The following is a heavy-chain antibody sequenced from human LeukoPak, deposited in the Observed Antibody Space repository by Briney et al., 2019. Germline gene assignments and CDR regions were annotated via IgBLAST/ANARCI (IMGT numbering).Heavy chain of an antibody. J-gene: IGHJ4*02. CDR3: AKGYGSGSYPRTYFDY. D-gene: IGHD3-10*01. CDR2: ISAGGSST. Sequence: GSLRLSCAASGFSFGSYAMSWVRQAPGKGLEWVSAISAGGSSTYYAESVKGRLTISRDNSKNTLHLQMDSLRADDTAVYYCAKGYGSGSYPRTYFDYWGQGTLATVSS. V-gene: IGHV3-23*01. CDR1: GFSFGSYA.